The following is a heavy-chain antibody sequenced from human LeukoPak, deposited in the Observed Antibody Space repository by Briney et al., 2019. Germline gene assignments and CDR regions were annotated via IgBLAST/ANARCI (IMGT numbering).Heavy chain of an antibody. CDR2: ISSSSSYI. CDR3: ARDPRLRYYDSSTPSYYMDV. J-gene: IGHJ6*03. Sequence: GGSLRLSCAASGFTFSSYSMNWVRQAPGKGLECVSSISSSSSYIYYADSVKGRFTISRDNAKNSLYLQMNSLRAEDTAVYYCARDPRLRYYDSSTPSYYMDVWGKGTTVTVSS. D-gene: IGHD3-22*01. CDR1: GFTFSSYS. V-gene: IGHV3-21*01.